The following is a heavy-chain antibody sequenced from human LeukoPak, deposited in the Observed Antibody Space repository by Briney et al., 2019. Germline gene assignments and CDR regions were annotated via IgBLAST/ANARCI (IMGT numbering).Heavy chain of an antibody. J-gene: IGHJ4*02. D-gene: IGHD1-26*01. Sequence: ASVKVSCKAFGYXFSNYYMHWVRQAPGQGLEWMGFINPSGGSPSYAQKFQGRVTMTWDTSPSTVHMDLNSLTSEDTALYYCARVPKVGAIRLDYWGQGTLVTVSS. CDR3: ARVPKVGAIRLDY. V-gene: IGHV1-46*01. CDR1: GYXFSNYY. CDR2: INPSGGSP.